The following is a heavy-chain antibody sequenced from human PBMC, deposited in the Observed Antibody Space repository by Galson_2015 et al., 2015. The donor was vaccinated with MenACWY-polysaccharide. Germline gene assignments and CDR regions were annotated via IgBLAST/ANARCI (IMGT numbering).Heavy chain of an antibody. Sequence: SLRLSCAASGFTFSNHWMHWVRQAPGEGRGWVARIKPDMSIIYYADSMKGRFAISRDNARDTLYLEMNSLRAEDTGVYFCARDRVDAVVIYDHTMFDSWGQGVLVTVSS. CDR1: GFTFSNHW. J-gene: IGHJ4*02. D-gene: IGHD5-18*01. CDR3: ARDRVDAVVIYDHTMFDS. CDR2: IKPDMSII. V-gene: IGHV3-74*01.